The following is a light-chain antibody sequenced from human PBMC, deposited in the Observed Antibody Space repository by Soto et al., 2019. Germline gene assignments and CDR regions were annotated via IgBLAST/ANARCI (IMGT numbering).Light chain of an antibody. Sequence: DIQMTQFPSSLSASVGGRVTITCRASQGIRNDLGWYQQKPGKAPKRLIYAASSLQSGVPSRFSGSGSGTEFTLAISSLQPEDSAAFYCLQHSTYPLTFGQGTKVEIK. CDR3: LQHSTYPLT. CDR1: QGIRND. V-gene: IGKV1-17*01. CDR2: AAS. J-gene: IGKJ1*01.